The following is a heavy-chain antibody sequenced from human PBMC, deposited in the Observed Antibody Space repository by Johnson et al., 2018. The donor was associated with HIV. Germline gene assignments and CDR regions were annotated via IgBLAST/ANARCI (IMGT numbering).Heavy chain of an antibody. CDR1: GFTFSSFW. J-gene: IGHJ3*02. CDR2: IKQDGSEK. D-gene: IGHD7-27*01. Sequence: VQLVESGGGVVQPGRSLRLSCAASGFTFSSFWMTWVRQAPGKGLEWVANIKQDGSEKYYVDSVKGRFTISRDNAKNSLYLQMNSLRAEDTAVYYCASSWGNAFDIWGQGTMVTVSS. V-gene: IGHV3-7*01. CDR3: ASSWGNAFDI.